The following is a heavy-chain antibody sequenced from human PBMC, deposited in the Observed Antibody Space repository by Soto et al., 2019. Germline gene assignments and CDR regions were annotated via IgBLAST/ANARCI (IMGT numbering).Heavy chain of an antibody. J-gene: IGHJ4*02. D-gene: IGHD3-3*01. Sequence: SETLSLTCTVSGGSISSSSYYWGWIRQPPGKGLEWIGSIYYSGSTYYNPSLKSRVTISVDTSKNQFSLKLSSVTAADTAVYYCARHLPRGPQFWSGYPDYWGQGTLVTVSS. CDR2: IYYSGST. CDR3: ARHLPRGPQFWSGYPDY. CDR1: GGSISSSSYY. V-gene: IGHV4-39*01.